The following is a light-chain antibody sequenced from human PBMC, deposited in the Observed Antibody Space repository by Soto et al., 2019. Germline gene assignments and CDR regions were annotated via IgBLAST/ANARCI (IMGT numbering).Light chain of an antibody. CDR2: DTS. Sequence: EIVLTQSPAILSLSPGERATLSCRASQSFSSSLAWYQQKPGQAPRLLIYDTSNRATDIPPRFSGSGSGTDSTLTISSLEPEDFAVYYCQQRTDWRITFGQGTRLEIK. CDR3: QQRTDWRIT. CDR1: QSFSSS. J-gene: IGKJ5*01. V-gene: IGKV3-11*01.